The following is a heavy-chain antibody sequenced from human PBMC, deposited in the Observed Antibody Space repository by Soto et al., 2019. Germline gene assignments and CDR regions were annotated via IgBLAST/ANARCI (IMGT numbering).Heavy chain of an antibody. CDR3: ARGIPLWRITYFFDY. Sequence: PSETLSLTCTVSGGSISSYYWSWIRQPPGKRLGWIGYIYYSGSTNYNPSLKSRVTISADTSKNQFTLKLSSVTAADTAVYYCARGIPLWRITYFFDYWGQGTLVTVS. CDR2: IYYSGST. J-gene: IGHJ4*02. CDR1: GGSISSYY. V-gene: IGHV4-59*01. D-gene: IGHD5-18*01.